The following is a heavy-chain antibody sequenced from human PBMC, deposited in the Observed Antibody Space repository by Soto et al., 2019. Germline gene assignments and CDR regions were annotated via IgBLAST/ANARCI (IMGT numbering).Heavy chain of an antibody. CDR2: MNPNSGNT. J-gene: IGHJ4*02. Sequence: ASVKVSCKASGYTFSSYDINWVRQATGQGLEWVGWMNPNSGNTVTAQKFQGRVTMTWDTSIITAYMELSSLKSEDTAVYYCARGNSGLDFWGQGTLVTVSS. CDR3: ARGNSGLDF. D-gene: IGHD6-19*01. V-gene: IGHV1-8*01. CDR1: GYTFSSYD.